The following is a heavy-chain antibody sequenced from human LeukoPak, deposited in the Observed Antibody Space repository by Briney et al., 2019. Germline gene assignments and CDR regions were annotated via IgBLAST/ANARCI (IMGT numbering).Heavy chain of an antibody. CDR2: INWNGGST. CDR3: ARDIQAATGIHSDY. J-gene: IGHJ4*02. V-gene: IGHV3-20*04. Sequence: GGSLRLSCAASGLTSDDYGVSWVRQAPGKGLEWVSGINWNGGSTGYADSVKGRFTISRDNAKKSLYLQMNSLRAEDTALYYCARDIQAATGIHSDYWGQGTLVTVSS. D-gene: IGHD2-21*02. CDR1: GLTSDDYG.